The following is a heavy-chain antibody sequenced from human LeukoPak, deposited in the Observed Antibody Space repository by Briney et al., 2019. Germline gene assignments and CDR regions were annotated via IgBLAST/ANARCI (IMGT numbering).Heavy chain of an antibody. J-gene: IGHJ6*02. CDR2: ISSSGSTT. CDR1: GFTFSDYY. CDR3: ARYTYCSSTSCYPVGYYYGMDV. Sequence: GGSLRLSCAASGFTFSDYYMSWIRQAPGKGLEWVSYISSSGSTTYYADSVKGRFTISRDNAKNSLYLQMNSLRAEDTAVYYCARYTYCSSTSCYPVGYYYGMDVWGQGTTVTVSS. D-gene: IGHD2-2*01. V-gene: IGHV3-11*01.